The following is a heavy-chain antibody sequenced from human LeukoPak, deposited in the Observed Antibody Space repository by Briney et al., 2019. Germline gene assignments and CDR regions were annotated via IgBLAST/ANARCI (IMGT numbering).Heavy chain of an antibody. CDR3: ARDVNAAKNGLHYGADC. CDR1: GFTCGGIG. D-gene: IGHD3-16*01. CDR2: ISYDGNGR. Sequence: ALTLSGEGSGFTCGGIGRHRVSQAQGKELKWLAIISYDGNGRYYVDSVRGRFTIYRDNSKNTVDLQMDSLRAEDTAVYYCARDVNAAKNGLHYGADCWGQGSLVTVSS. J-gene: IGHJ4*02. V-gene: IGHV3-33*01.